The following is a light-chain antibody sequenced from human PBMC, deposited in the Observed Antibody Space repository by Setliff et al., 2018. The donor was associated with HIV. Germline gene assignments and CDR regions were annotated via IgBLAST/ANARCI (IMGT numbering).Light chain of an antibody. CDR3: SSYV. J-gene: IGLJ1*01. CDR1: SSDVGGYNY. CDR2: DVS. V-gene: IGLV2-14*03. Sequence: QSALTQPASVSGSPGQSITISCTGTSSDVGGYNYVSWYQQHPGKAPKLMIYDVSNRPSGVPNCFSGSKSGNTASLTISGLQAEDAADYYCSSYVFGTGTKVTVL.